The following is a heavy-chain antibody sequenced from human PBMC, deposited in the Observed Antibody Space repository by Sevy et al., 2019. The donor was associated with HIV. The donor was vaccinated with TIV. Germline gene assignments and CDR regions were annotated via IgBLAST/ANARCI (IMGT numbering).Heavy chain of an antibody. D-gene: IGHD3-10*01. CDR3: ARAPYGSGSYYRNYFDY. V-gene: IGHV4-59*13. Sequence: SETLSLTCTVSGGSISSYYWSWIRQPPGKGLEWIGYIYYSGSTNYNPSLKSRVTISVDTTKNQFSLRLSSVTAADTTVYYCARAPYGSGSYYRNYFDYWGQGTLVTVSS. CDR2: IYYSGST. CDR1: GGSISSYY. J-gene: IGHJ4*02.